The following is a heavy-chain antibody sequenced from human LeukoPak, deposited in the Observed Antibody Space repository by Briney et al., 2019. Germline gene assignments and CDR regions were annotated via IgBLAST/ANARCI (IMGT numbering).Heavy chain of an antibody. CDR2: VSSDGANT. J-gene: IGHJ4*02. CDR1: GFSFNNFA. V-gene: IGHV3-23*01. CDR3: AKERVSSGYFDY. D-gene: IGHD3-22*01. Sequence: GGSLRLSCAGSGFSFNNFAMSWIRQAPGKGLEWVSAVSSDGANTYYRDSLKGRFTVSRDNSKNTLYLQMNSLRAEDTAVYYCAKERVSSGYFDYWGQGTLVTVSS.